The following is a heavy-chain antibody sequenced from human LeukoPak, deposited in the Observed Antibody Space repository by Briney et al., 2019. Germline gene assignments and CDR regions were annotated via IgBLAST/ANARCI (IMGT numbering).Heavy chain of an antibody. V-gene: IGHV4-34*01. Sequence: SETLSLTCAVYVGSFSGYYWRWIRQPPGKGLEWIGEINHRGSTRHNPSLKSRVTISADTSKDQFSLKLSPVTAADTAVYYCARGLTMVRGVIPPAFDYWGQGTLVTVSS. J-gene: IGHJ4*02. CDR3: ARGLTMVRGVIPPAFDY. CDR1: VGSFSGYY. CDR2: INHRGST. D-gene: IGHD3-10*01.